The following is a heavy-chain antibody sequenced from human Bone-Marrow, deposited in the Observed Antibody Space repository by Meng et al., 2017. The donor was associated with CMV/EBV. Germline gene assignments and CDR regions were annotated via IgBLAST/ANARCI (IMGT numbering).Heavy chain of an antibody. D-gene: IGHD3-3*01. Sequence: GGSLRLSCAASGFTFSNAWMSWVRQAPGKGLEWVGRIKSKTDGGTTDYAAPVKGRFTISRDDSKNTLYLQMNSLKTEDTAVYYCTHYSYYDFWSGYHYFDYWGQGTLVTVPS. CDR2: IKSKTDGGTT. CDR1: GFTFSNAW. V-gene: IGHV3-15*01. CDR3: THYSYYDFWSGYHYFDY. J-gene: IGHJ4*02.